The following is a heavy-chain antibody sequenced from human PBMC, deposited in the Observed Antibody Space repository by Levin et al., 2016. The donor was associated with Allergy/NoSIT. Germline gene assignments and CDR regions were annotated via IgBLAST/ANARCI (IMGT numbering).Heavy chain of an antibody. Sequence: ASVKVSCKASGYTFTGYYMHWVRQAPGQGLEWMGWINPNSGGTNYAQKFQGRVTMTRDTSISTAYMELSRLRSDDTAVYYCARLRFERYQLLPFDPWGQGTLVTVSS. CDR1: GYTFTGYY. J-gene: IGHJ5*02. CDR2: INPNSGGT. V-gene: IGHV1-2*02. D-gene: IGHD2-2*01. CDR3: ARLRFERYQLLPFDP.